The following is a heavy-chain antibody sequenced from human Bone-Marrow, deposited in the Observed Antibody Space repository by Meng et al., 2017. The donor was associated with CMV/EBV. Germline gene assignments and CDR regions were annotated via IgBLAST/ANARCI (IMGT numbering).Heavy chain of an antibody. Sequence: GESLKISCAASGFTFSSYAMSWVRQAPGKGLEWVSAIRGSGGSTYYADSVKGRFTISRDNSKNTLYLQMNSLRAEDTAVYYCARAILGYCSTTRCPPYYYYGMDVWGQGTTVTVSS. D-gene: IGHD2-2*01. J-gene: IGHJ6*02. CDR3: ARAILGYCSTTRCPPYYYYGMDV. V-gene: IGHV3-23*01. CDR1: GFTFSSYA. CDR2: IRGSGGST.